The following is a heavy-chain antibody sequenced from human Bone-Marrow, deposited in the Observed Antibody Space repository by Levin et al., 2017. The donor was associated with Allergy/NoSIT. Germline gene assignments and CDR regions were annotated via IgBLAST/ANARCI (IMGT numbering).Heavy chain of an antibody. V-gene: IGHV1-18*01. CDR3: ARDPAHEYCSSWYGDI. CDR2: ISAQSGKR. CDR1: GYDFNIYG. Sequence: GASVKVSCKASGYDFNIYGISWVRQAPGQRLEWMGWISAQSGKRHYIERFQGRVTMTTDTVTSTAYMELRSLGFDDTAIYYCARDPAHEYCSSWYGDIWGQGTLVTVSS. D-gene: IGHD6-13*01. J-gene: IGHJ4*02.